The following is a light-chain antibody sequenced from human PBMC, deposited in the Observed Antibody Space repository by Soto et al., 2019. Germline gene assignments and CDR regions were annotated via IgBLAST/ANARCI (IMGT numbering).Light chain of an antibody. Sequence: QSALTQPASVSGSSGQSITISCTGTSSDVGAYNYVSWYQQHPGKAPKLLIYEVTNRPSGVSNRFSGSKSGNTASLTISGLQAEDEAEYHCSSYTSSRIWVFGGGTKVTVL. J-gene: IGLJ3*02. CDR2: EVT. CDR3: SSYTSSRIWV. CDR1: SSDVGAYNY. V-gene: IGLV2-14*01.